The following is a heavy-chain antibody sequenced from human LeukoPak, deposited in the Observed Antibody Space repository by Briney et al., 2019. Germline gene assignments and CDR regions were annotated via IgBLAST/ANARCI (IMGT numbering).Heavy chain of an antibody. CDR2: ISGSGGST. CDR3: AKTALGYYYDSSGTSLDY. CDR1: GFTFSSYA. Sequence: GGSLRLSCAASGFTFSSYAMSWVRQAPGKGLEWVSAISGSGGSTYYADSVKGRFTISRDNSKNTLYLQMNSLRAEDTAVYYCAKTALGYYYDSSGTSLDYWGQGTLVTVSS. J-gene: IGHJ4*02. V-gene: IGHV3-23*01. D-gene: IGHD3-22*01.